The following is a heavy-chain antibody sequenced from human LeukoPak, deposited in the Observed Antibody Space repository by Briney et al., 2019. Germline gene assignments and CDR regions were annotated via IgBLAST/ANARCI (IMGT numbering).Heavy chain of an antibody. Sequence: GGSLRLSCAASGFTLSSYAMSWVGQAPGKGLEWVSSISSGGGSTYYADSVKGRFTIARENYKKKVYLQMNSLSAEDAAVYYCVKDRTGNYAAWFDPWGQGTLVTVSS. CDR3: VKDRTGNYAAWFDP. D-gene: IGHD4-11*01. V-gene: IGHV3-23*01. CDR1: GFTLSSYA. CDR2: ISSGGGST. J-gene: IGHJ5*02.